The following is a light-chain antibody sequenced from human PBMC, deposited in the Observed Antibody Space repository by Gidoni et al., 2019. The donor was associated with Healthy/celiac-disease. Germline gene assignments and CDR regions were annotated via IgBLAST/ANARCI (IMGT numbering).Light chain of an antibody. Sequence: SYVLTQPPSVSVAPGPTARITCGGNNIGSKSVHWYQQKPGQAPVLVVYDDSDRPPGIPARFSGSNSGNTATLTISRVEAGDEADYYCQVWDSSSGVVFGGGTKLTVL. CDR3: QVWDSSSGVV. CDR1: NIGSKS. V-gene: IGLV3-21*02. J-gene: IGLJ2*01. CDR2: DDS.